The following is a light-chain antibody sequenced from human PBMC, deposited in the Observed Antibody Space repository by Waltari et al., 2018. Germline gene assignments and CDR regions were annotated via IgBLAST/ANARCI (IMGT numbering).Light chain of an antibody. J-gene: IGLJ3*02. CDR2: STS. CDR3: LLYYGGPWV. V-gene: IGLV7-43*01. CDR1: TGAVPCHYY. Sequence: QTVVTQEPSLTVSPGGTVTLTCASSTGAVPCHYYTNWFQQKPGQAPRALIHSTSVRYSWTPTRFSGSRLGAKAALTLSGVQPEDEADYYCLLYYGGPWVFGGGTKVTV.